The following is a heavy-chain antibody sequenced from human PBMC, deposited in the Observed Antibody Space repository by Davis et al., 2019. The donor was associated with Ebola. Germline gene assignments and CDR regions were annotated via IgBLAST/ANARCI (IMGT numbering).Heavy chain of an antibody. D-gene: IGHD2-15*01. CDR3: AKGGYCSGGSCYRTSDAFDI. V-gene: IGHV3-30*02. Sequence: DSVKGRFTISRDNSKNTLYLQMNSLRAEDTAVYYCAKGGYCSGGSCYRTSDAFDIWGQGTMVTVSS. J-gene: IGHJ3*02.